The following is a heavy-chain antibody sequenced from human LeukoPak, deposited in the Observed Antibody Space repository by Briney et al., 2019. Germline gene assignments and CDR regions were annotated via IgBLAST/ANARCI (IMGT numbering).Heavy chain of an antibody. CDR3: AKNGGSGTGPSAGRSSWYVIQYYFDY. J-gene: IGHJ4*02. D-gene: IGHD6-13*01. CDR2: ISWNSGSI. CDR1: GFTFDDYA. V-gene: IGHV3-9*01. Sequence: GGSLRLSCAASGFTFDDYAMHWVRQAPGKGLEWVSGISWNSGSIGYADSVKGRFTISRDNAKNSLYLQMNSLRAEDTALYYCAKNGGSGTGPSAGRSSWYVIQYYFDYWGQGTLVTVSS.